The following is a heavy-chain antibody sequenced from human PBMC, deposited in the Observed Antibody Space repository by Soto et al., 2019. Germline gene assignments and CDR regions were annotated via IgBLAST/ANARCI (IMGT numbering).Heavy chain of an antibody. V-gene: IGHV1-18*01. CDR1: GYTLTSYC. Sequence: EASVKVSCKASGYTLTSYCFSWVRQAPGQGLEWMGWINGYTGNTHYAQKFQGRVTMTTDTSTSTAYMELWTLISDDTAVYYCARSWVTGKGGMDVWGQGTTVTVSS. CDR3: ARSWVTGKGGMDV. D-gene: IGHD3-16*01. J-gene: IGHJ6*02. CDR2: INGYTGNT.